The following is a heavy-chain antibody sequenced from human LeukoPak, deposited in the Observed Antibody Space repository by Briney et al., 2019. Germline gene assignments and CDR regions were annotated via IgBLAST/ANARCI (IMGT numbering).Heavy chain of an antibody. CDR3: ARRMVLLGYFDF. V-gene: IGHV4-34*01. CDR1: GGSFSGYY. D-gene: IGHD2/OR15-2a*01. J-gene: IGHJ2*01. Sequence: SETLSLTCAVYGGSFSGYYWSWIRQPPGNGLEWIGEINHSGSTNYNPSLKSRVTISVDTSKNQFSLKLSSVTAADTAVYYCARRMVLLGYFDFWGRGTLVTVSS. CDR2: INHSGST.